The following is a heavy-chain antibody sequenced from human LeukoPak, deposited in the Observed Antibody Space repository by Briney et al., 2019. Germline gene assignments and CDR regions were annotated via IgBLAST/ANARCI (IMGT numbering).Heavy chain of an antibody. CDR2: IYYSGST. V-gene: IGHV4-59*08. Sequence: TSQTLSLTCTVSGASISSYYWSWIRQPPGMGLEWIGSIYYSGSTNFNPSLKSRVTISVDTSKNQFSLKLRSVTATDTAVYYCARRRGDGYADSWGQGTLVTVSS. CDR3: ARRRGDGYADS. D-gene: IGHD5-24*01. CDR1: GASISSYY. J-gene: IGHJ1*01.